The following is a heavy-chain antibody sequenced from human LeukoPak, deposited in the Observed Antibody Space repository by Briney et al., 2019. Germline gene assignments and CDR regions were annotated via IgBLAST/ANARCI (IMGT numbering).Heavy chain of an antibody. CDR2: INPNSGGT. CDR1: GYTFTGYY. Sequence: ASVKVSCKASGYTFTGYYMHWVRQAPGQGLEWMGWINPNSGGTNYAQKFQGRVTMTRDTSISTAYMELSRLRSDDTAVYYCARVDPYIVVVPAAKAPFDYWGQGTLVTVSS. CDR3: ARVDPYIVVVPAAKAPFDY. J-gene: IGHJ4*02. D-gene: IGHD2-2*01. V-gene: IGHV1-2*02.